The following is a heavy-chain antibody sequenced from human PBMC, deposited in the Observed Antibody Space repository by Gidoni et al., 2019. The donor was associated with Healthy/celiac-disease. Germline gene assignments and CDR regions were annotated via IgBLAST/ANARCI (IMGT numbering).Heavy chain of an antibody. CDR1: GVTFSRYA. V-gene: IGHV3-30*04. CDR2: ISYYGSNK. J-gene: IGHJ6*03. Sequence: QVQLVESGGGVVQPGRSLRLSCAASGVTFSRYAMHWVRQAPGKGLEWVAVISYYGSNKYYADSVKGRFTISRDNSKNTLYLQMNSLRAEDTAVYYCARAGGGTYYYYYYYMDVWGKGTTVTVSS. CDR3: ARAGGGTYYYYYYYMDV. D-gene: IGHD2-15*01.